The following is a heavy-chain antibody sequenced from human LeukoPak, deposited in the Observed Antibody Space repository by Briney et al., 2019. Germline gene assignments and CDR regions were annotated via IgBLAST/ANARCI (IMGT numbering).Heavy chain of an antibody. CDR1: GFTLSNYS. CDR3: ARGGAARPDY. J-gene: IGHJ4*02. D-gene: IGHD6-6*01. V-gene: IGHV3-48*01. Sequence: GGSLRLSCAVSGFTLSNYSMNWVRQAPGKGLEWISYISGSGFTIHYADSVKGRFTISRDNAKNSLYLQMDSLRAEDTAVYYCARGGAARPDYWGPGTLVTVSS. CDR2: ISGSGFTI.